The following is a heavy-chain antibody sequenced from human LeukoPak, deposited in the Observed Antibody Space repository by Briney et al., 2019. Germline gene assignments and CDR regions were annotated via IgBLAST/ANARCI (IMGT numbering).Heavy chain of an antibody. V-gene: IGHV1-46*01. CDR2: INPSGSST. D-gene: IGHD3-16*02. CDR3: ARDNSVGDIAWWFNP. Sequence: ASVKVSCKASGYSFTSHYMHWVRQAPGQGLEWLGLINPSGSSTLYAQKFQGRVTMTRDMSTTTDYMELSSLRSEDTAVYYCARDNSVGDIAWWFNPWGQGTLVTVSS. J-gene: IGHJ5*02. CDR1: GYSFTSHY.